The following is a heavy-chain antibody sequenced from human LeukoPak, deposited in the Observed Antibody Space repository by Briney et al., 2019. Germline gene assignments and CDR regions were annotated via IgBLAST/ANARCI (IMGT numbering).Heavy chain of an antibody. V-gene: IGHV3-23*01. Sequence: GGSLRLSCAASGFTFSTYAMSWVRQAQGKGQELVSAISGSGGRTYYADSVKGRFTISRDNSKNTLYLQMNSLRAEDTAVYYCAKEKESSGYFDYWGQGTLVTVSS. CDR1: GFTFSTYA. CDR2: ISGSGGRT. D-gene: IGHD3-10*01. J-gene: IGHJ4*02. CDR3: AKEKESSGYFDY.